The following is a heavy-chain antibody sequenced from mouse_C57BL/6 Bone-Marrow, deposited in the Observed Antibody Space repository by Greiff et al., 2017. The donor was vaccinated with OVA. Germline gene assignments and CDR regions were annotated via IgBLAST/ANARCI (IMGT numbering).Heavy chain of an antibody. CDR1: GFTFSDYG. J-gene: IGHJ2*01. CDR2: ISSGSSTI. Sequence: EVKLVESGGGLVKPGGSLKLSCAASGFTFSDYGMHWVRQAPEKGLEWVAYISSGSSTIYYADTVKGRFTISRDNAKNTLFLQMTSLRSEDTAMYYCASIYYGNYYFDYWGQGTTLTVSS. D-gene: IGHD2-1*01. V-gene: IGHV5-17*01. CDR3: ASIYYGNYYFDY.